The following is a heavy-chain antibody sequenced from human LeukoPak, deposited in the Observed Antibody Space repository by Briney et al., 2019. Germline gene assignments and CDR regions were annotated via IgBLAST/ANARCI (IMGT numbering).Heavy chain of an antibody. Sequence: SETLSLTCTVSGVSVSSGSYYWSWIRQPPGKGLEWIGYIYYSGSTNYNPSLKSRVTISVDTSKNQFSLKLSSVTAADTAVYYCARDYCSGGSCWMSDYWGQGTLVTVSS. D-gene: IGHD2-15*01. CDR1: GVSVSSGSYY. V-gene: IGHV4-61*01. CDR2: IYYSGST. J-gene: IGHJ4*02. CDR3: ARDYCSGGSCWMSDY.